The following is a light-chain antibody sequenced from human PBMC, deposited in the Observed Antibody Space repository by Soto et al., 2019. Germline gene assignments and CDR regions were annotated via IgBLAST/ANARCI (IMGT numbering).Light chain of an antibody. CDR1: SSDVGGYNY. CDR2: DVS. J-gene: IGLJ1*01. V-gene: IGLV2-8*01. CDR3: SSYAGTHVV. Sequence: QSVLTQPPSASGSPGQSVTVSCTGTSSDVGGYNYVSWYQQHPDKAPKLMIYDVSKRPSGVPDRFSGSKSGNTASLIVSGLQAEDEADYYCSSYAGTHVVFGTGTKVTV.